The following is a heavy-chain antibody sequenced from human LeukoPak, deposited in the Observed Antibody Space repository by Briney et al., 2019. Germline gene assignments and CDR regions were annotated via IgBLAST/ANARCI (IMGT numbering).Heavy chain of an antibody. J-gene: IGHJ4*02. CDR2: LYSGGST. Sequence: GGSLRLSCVAPGFTVSNTYMTWARQAPGKGLEWVSNLYSGGSTYYAHSVKGRFTISRDNSKNTLYLQMNSLRAEDTAVYYCASDYCSSTSCIGYWGQGTLVTVSS. D-gene: IGHD2-2*01. CDR1: GFTVSNTY. CDR3: ASDYCSSTSCIGY. V-gene: IGHV3-53*01.